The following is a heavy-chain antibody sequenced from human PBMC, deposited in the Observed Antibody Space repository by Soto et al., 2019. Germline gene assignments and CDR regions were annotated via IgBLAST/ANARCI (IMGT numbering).Heavy chain of an antibody. V-gene: IGHV1-69*01. J-gene: IGHJ6*02. D-gene: IGHD4-17*01. Sequence: QVQLVQSGAEVKKPGSSVKVSCKASGGTFSSYAISWVRQAPGQGLEWMGGIIPIFGTANYAQKFQGRVTITADESTSTAYMELSRLRYKDTAVYYCARDGGYGGGEQPGGMDVWGQGTTVTVSS. CDR3: ARDGGYGGGEQPGGMDV. CDR2: IIPIFGTA. CDR1: GGTFSSYA.